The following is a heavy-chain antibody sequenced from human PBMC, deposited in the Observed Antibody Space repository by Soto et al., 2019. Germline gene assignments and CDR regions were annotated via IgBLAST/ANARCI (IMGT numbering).Heavy chain of an antibody. V-gene: IGHV3-66*01. CDR2: ISNGGST. Sequence: EVQLVESGGGLVQPGGSLKLSCAASGFTVSSSYMSWVRQAPGKGLEWVSLISNGGSTYYEDSVKGRFTISRDNSKNTLSLEMHSLRGEDTAVYYCVRGEVRPRFDFWGQGTLVTVS. D-gene: IGHD2-2*01. CDR3: VRGEVRPRFDF. CDR1: GFTVSSSY. J-gene: IGHJ4*02.